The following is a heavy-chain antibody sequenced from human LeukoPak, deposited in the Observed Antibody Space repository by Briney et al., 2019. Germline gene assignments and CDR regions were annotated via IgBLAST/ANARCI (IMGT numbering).Heavy chain of an antibody. D-gene: IGHD3-22*01. J-gene: IGHJ5*02. CDR1: GFTFDDYA. V-gene: IGHV3-9*01. Sequence: GGSLRLSCAASGFTFDDYAMHWVRQAPGKGLEWDSGISRDRGSISYADSVKGRFTISRDNAKKCLYMQMNSLRADYTALYYFSIAADSSCFVGNWSYPCGQGTLFTVSS. CDR3: SIAADSSCFVGNWSYP. CDR2: ISRDRGSI.